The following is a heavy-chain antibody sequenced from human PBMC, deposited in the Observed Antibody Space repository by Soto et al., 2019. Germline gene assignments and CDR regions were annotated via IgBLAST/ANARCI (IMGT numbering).Heavy chain of an antibody. Sequence: GESLKISCQVSGSSFTAYWIAWVRQMPGKGLEWMGIIYPGDSDTRYSPSFQGQVTISADKSISTAYLQWSSLKASDTAMYYCARQGYTYAYDYWGQGTQVTVSS. CDR1: GSSFTAYW. V-gene: IGHV5-51*01. J-gene: IGHJ4*02. CDR2: IYPGDSDT. D-gene: IGHD3-16*01. CDR3: ARQGYTYAYDY.